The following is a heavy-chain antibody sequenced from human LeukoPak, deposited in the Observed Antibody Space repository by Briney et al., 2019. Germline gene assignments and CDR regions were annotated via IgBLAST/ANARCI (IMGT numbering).Heavy chain of an antibody. CDR2: IYYSGST. V-gene: IGHV4-39*07. D-gene: IGHD3-10*01. J-gene: IGHJ4*02. CDR3: ARDQEYYYGSGSYRPFDY. Sequence: SETLSLTCTVSGGSISSYYWGWIRQPPGKGLEWIGSIYYSGSTYYNPSLKSRVTISVDTSKNQFSLKLSSVTAADTAVYYCARDQEYYYGSGSYRPFDYWGQGTLVTVSS. CDR1: GGSISSYY.